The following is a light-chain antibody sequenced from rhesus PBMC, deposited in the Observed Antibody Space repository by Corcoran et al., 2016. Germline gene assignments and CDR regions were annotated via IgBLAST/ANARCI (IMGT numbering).Light chain of an antibody. CDR1: QSVSSY. J-gene: IGKJ1*01. V-gene: IGKV3-31*02. CDR3: PETYTFWT. CDR2: GAS. Sequence: EIVMTQSPATLSLSPGERATLSCRASQSVSSYLAWYQQKPGQAPRLLIYGASSRAPVIPDRVSGSGSGTDFPLTIRSLEPEDFSVYYCPETYTFWTFGQVTKVSIK.